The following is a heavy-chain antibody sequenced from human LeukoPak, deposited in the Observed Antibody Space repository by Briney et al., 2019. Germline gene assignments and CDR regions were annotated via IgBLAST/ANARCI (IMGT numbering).Heavy chain of an antibody. CDR3: AREGSIAAAGSPGI. CDR2: IDSSGST. J-gene: IGHJ3*02. D-gene: IGHD6-13*01. Sequence: PSETLSLTCTVSGGSISTYFWSWIRQPPGKGLEWIGCIDSSGSTHYNPSLKSRVTISVDKSKNQFSLKLSSVAAADTAVYYCAREGSIAAAGSPGIWGQGTMVTVSS. V-gene: IGHV4-59*12. CDR1: GGSISTYF.